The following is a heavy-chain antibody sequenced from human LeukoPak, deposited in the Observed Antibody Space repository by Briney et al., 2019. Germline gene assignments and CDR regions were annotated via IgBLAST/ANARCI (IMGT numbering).Heavy chain of an antibody. D-gene: IGHD3-22*01. V-gene: IGHV3-48*01. CDR3: ATRPHYYDSSGYYAIDY. CDR2: ISTGSSTT. J-gene: IGHJ4*02. Sequence: GGSLRLSCAASEFAFSTYNMNWVRQAPGKGLEWVSYISTGSSTTYYADSVKGRFTISRDNVENSLYLQMNSLRAEDTAVYYCATRPHYYDSSGYYAIDYWGQGTLVTVSS. CDR1: EFAFSTYN.